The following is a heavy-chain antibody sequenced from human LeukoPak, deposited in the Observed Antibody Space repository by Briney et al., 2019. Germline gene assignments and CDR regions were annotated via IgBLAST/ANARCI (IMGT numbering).Heavy chain of an antibody. D-gene: IGHD2-2*01. CDR2: ISAYNGNT. CDR1: GYTFTSYG. J-gene: IGHJ4*02. V-gene: IGHV1-18*01. CDR3: GCSTSSAMSGDSGLDY. Sequence: GASVKVSCKASGYTFTSYGISWVRQAPGQGLEWMGWISAYNGNTNYAQKLQGRVTMTTDTSTSTAYMELRSLRSDDTAVYYCGCSTSSAMSGDSGLDYWGQGTLVTVSS.